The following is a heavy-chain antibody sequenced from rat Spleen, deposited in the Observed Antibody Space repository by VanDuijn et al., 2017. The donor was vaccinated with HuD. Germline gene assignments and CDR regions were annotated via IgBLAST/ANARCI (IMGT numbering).Heavy chain of an antibody. CDR3: ARPYDGYYPMDA. V-gene: IGHV5-29*01. CDR1: GFTFSDYY. CDR2: ISYDGSST. J-gene: IGHJ4*01. D-gene: IGHD1-12*03. Sequence: EVQLVESDGGLVQPGRSLKLSCAASGFTFSDYYMAWVRQAPTKGLEWVATISYDGSSTYYRDSVKGRFTISRDNAKSTLYLQMDSVRSEDTATYYCARPYDGYYPMDAWGQGASVTVSS.